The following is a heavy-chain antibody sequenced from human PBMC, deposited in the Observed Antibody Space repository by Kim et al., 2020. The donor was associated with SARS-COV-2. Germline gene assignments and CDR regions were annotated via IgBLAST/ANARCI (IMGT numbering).Heavy chain of an antibody. CDR1: GGTFSSYA. Sequence: SVKVSCKASGGTFSSYAISWVRQAPGQGLEWMGGIIPIFGTANYAQKFQGRVTITADESTSTAYMALSSLRSEETAVYYCARWQYDIGYYYGMDVWGQGTTVTVSS. D-gene: IGHD3-9*01. V-gene: IGHV1-69*13. CDR3: ARWQYDIGYYYGMDV. CDR2: IIPIFGTA. J-gene: IGHJ6*02.